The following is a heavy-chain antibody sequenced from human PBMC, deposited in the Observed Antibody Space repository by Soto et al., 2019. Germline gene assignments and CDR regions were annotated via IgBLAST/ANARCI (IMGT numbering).Heavy chain of an antibody. CDR3: ARSVEGHFDY. Sequence: EVQLVESGGDLVHRGGSLRLSYVASGFTFSVYSMNWVRQAPGKGLEWFSYITSDTKTIKYADSVKGRFTISRDNAKNSVYLQMNSLRDEDTAVYYCARSVEGHFDYWGQGTVVTVSS. V-gene: IGHV3-48*02. CDR2: ITSDTKTI. D-gene: IGHD6-19*01. J-gene: IGHJ4*02. CDR1: GFTFSVYS.